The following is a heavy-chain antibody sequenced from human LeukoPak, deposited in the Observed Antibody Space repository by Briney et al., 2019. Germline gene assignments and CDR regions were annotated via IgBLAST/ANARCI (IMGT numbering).Heavy chain of an antibody. V-gene: IGHV3-23*01. Sequence: GGSLRLSCAASGFTLSNHAMRWVRQAPGKGLEWVSSIRGSGGSTYYADSVKGQFTISRDNSKNTLYLQMNSLRAEDTAVYYCAKISGESYKGSFDYWGQGTLVTVSS. J-gene: IGHJ4*02. D-gene: IGHD1-26*01. CDR3: AKISGESYKGSFDY. CDR2: IRGSGGST. CDR1: GFTLSNHA.